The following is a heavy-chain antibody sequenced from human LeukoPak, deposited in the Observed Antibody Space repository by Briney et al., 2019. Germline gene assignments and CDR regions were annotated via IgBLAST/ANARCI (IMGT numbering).Heavy chain of an antibody. Sequence: SETLSLTCTVSGGSISSSSYYWGWIRQPPGKGLEWIGSIYYSGSTYYNPSLKSRVTISVDTSKNQFSLKLNSVTAADTALYYCARQKGPGTTFDYWGQGTLVTISS. CDR1: GGSISSSSYY. V-gene: IGHV4-39*07. J-gene: IGHJ4*02. D-gene: IGHD2/OR15-2a*01. CDR2: IYYSGST. CDR3: ARQKGPGTTFDY.